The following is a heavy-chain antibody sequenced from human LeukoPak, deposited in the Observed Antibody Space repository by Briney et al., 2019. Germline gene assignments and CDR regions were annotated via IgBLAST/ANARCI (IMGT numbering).Heavy chain of an antibody. D-gene: IGHD1/OR15-1a*01. CDR3: ARGGTASFDY. J-gene: IGHJ4*02. V-gene: IGHV3-7*05. Sequence: GGSLRLSCAGSGFSFSSYWMNWVRQAPGKGLEWVANIKQDGSEKYYVDSVKGRFTISRDNAKNSLYLQMNSLRADDTAVYYCARGGTASFDYWGQGAQVTVSS. CDR1: GFSFSSYW. CDR2: IKQDGSEK.